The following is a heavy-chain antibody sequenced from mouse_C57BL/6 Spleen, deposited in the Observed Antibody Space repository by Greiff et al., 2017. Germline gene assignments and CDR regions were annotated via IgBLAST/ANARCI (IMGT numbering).Heavy chain of an antibody. Sequence: DVMLVESGGGLVQPGGSLSLSCAASGFTFTDYYMSWVRQPPGKALEWLGFIRNKANGYTTEYSASVKGRFTISRDNSQSILYLQMNALRAEDSATYYCARSLGTGRGFAYWGQGTLVTVSA. CDR2: IRNKANGYTT. CDR3: ARSLGTGRGFAY. CDR1: GFTFTDYY. V-gene: IGHV7-3*01. D-gene: IGHD4-1*01. J-gene: IGHJ3*01.